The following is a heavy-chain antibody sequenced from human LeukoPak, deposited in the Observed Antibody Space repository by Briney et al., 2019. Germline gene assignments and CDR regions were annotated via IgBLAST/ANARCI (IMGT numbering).Heavy chain of an antibody. CDR3: AREGYYGSGSPPSLYFDY. Sequence: GGSLRLSCAASGFTFRNYVIHWVRQAPGKGLEWVAVTSSDLNVKLYADSVKGRLTISRDNSGSTLYLQMNSLRPEDTAIYYCAREGYYGSGSPPSLYFDYWGQGTLVTVSS. CDR2: TSSDLNVK. J-gene: IGHJ4*02. D-gene: IGHD3-10*01. CDR1: GFTFRNYV. V-gene: IGHV3-30-3*01.